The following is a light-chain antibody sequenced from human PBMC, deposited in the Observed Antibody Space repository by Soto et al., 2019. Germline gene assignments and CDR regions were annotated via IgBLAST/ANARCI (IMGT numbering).Light chain of an antibody. CDR3: QQYDSSPYT. CDR2: DAS. J-gene: IGKJ2*01. Sequence: EIVLTQSPGTLSLSPGERATLSCRASQSVSSSYLAWYQQKAGQAPRLLIYDASSRATGIPDRFSGSGSGTDFTLTISRVEPEDFAVYYCQQYDSSPYTFGQGTKMDIK. CDR1: QSVSSSY. V-gene: IGKV3-20*01.